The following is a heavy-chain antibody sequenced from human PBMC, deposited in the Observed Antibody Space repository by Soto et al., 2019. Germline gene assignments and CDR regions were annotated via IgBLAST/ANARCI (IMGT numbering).Heavy chain of an antibody. CDR1: GGSLSGYY. CDR2: IYYSGST. V-gene: IGHV4-59*01. Sequence: SETLSLTCAVSGGSLSGYYWSWVRQSPGKGLEWIGDIYYSGSTNYNPSLKSRVTISVDTSKHQFSLKLSSVNAADTALYYCARVGIAVADISAPDYWGQGTLVTVSS. CDR3: ARVGIAVADISAPDY. J-gene: IGHJ4*02. D-gene: IGHD6-19*01.